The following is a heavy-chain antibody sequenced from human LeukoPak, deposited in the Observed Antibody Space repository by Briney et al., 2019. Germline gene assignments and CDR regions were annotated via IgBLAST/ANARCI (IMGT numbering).Heavy chain of an antibody. J-gene: IGHJ4*02. CDR2: IWYDGSNK. Sequence: GGSLRLSCAASGFTFSSYGMHWVRQAPGKGLEWVAVIWYDGSNKYYADSVKGRFTISRDNSKNTLYLQMNSLRAEDTAVYYCARAPAVYYDSSGYYSHFDYWGQGTLVTVSS. CDR3: ARAPAVYYDSSGYYSHFDY. D-gene: IGHD3-22*01. CDR1: GFTFSSYG. V-gene: IGHV3-33*08.